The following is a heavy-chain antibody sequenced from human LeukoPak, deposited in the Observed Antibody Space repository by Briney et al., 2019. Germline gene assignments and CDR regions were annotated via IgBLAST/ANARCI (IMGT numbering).Heavy chain of an antibody. V-gene: IGHV4-39*01. CDR2: IYYSGST. CDR1: GGSISSSSYY. Sequence: SETLSLTCTVSGGSISSSSYYWGWIRQPPGKGLEWIGSIYYSGSTYYNPSLKSRVTISVDTSKNQFSLKLSSVTAAGTAVYYCARSYYYYYFDYWGQGTLVTVSS. J-gene: IGHJ4*02. D-gene: IGHD3-10*01. CDR3: ARSYYYYYFDY.